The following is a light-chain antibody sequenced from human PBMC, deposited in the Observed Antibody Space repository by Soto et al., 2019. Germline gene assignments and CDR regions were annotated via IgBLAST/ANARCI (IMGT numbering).Light chain of an antibody. Sequence: QSVLTQPPSVSAAPGQKVSMSCSGSSSNVGENFVAWYQHLPGTAPRLLIYENNKRPSEIPDRFFGSKSGTSATLGITGLQTGDEADYYCGTWDTGLSAGVFCGGTKLTVL. V-gene: IGLV1-51*01. J-gene: IGLJ3*02. CDR3: GTWDTGLSAGV. CDR2: ENN. CDR1: SSNVGENF.